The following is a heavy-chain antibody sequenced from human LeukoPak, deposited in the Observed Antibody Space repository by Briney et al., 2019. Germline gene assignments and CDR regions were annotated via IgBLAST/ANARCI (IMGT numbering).Heavy chain of an antibody. V-gene: IGHV4-61*01. CDR3: ASRAKLYSGSGSPGDAFEI. CDR2: VYNSGST. Sequence: PSETLSLTCSVSGGSVNSITYYWSWIRQPPGKGLECIGFVYNSGSTNYNPSLKSRVTISVDTSKNKFSLKLTSVTAADTAIYFCASRAKLYSGSGSPGDAFEIWGQGTMVTVSS. J-gene: IGHJ3*02. D-gene: IGHD3-10*01. CDR1: GGSVNSITYY.